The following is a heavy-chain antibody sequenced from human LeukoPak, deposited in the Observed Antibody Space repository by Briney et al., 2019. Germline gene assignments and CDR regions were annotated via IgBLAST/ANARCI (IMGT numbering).Heavy chain of an antibody. J-gene: IGHJ4*02. V-gene: IGHV4-39*01. CDR3: ARQKYYYNSSGYYYVWFFDY. CDR2: IYYSGST. Sequence: SETLSLTCTVSGGSISSSSYYWGWIRQPPGKGLEWIGSIYYSGSTYYNPSLKSRVTISVDTSKNQFSLKLSSVTAADTAVYYCARQKYYYNSSGYYYVWFFDYWGQGTLVTVSS. CDR1: GGSISSSSYY. D-gene: IGHD3-22*01.